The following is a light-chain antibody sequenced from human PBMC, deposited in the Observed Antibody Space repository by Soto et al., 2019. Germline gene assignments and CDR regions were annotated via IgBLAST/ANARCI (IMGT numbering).Light chain of an antibody. Sequence: QAVVTQPPSASGTPGQRVTISCSGSSSNIGSNTVNWYQHLPGTAPKLLIYSNNQRPSGVPDRFSGSKSGTSASLAISGLQSEDEADYYCAAWDDSLNGVLFGGGTKLTVL. CDR1: SSNIGSNT. J-gene: IGLJ2*01. CDR3: AAWDDSLNGVL. V-gene: IGLV1-44*01. CDR2: SNN.